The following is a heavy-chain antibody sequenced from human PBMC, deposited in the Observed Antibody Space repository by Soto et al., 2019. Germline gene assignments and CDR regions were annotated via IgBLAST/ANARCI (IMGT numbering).Heavy chain of an antibody. CDR1: GGSISSDY. D-gene: IGHD3-10*01. CDR3: ARIDYYYGSGRYYPPDY. V-gene: IGHV4-59*01. Sequence: PSETLSLTCTVSGGSISSDYWSWIRQPPGKGLEWIGYIYYSGSTNYNPSLKSRVTISVDTSKNQFSLKLSSVTAADTAVYYCARIDYYYGSGRYYPPDYWGQGTLVTVSS. CDR2: IYYSGST. J-gene: IGHJ4*02.